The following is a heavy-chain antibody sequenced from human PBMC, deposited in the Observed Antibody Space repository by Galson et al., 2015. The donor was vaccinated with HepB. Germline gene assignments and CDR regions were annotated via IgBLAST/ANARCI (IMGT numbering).Heavy chain of an antibody. D-gene: IGHD3-10*01. J-gene: IGHJ4*02. CDR2: INSDGSST. CDR3: ARSPGGGFDY. Sequence: SLRLSCAASGFTFSSYWMHWVRQAPGKGLVWASRINSDGSSTTYADSVKGRFTISRDNAKNMLYLQMNSLRAEDTAVYYCARSPGGGFDYWGQGTLVTVSS. V-gene: IGHV3-74*03. CDR1: GFTFSSYW.